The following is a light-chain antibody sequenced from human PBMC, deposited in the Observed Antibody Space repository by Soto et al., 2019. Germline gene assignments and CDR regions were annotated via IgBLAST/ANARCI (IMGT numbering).Light chain of an antibody. Sequence: EIVMTQSPATLSFSPGQRATLSCRASQSVSSNLAWYQQILGQAPRLLISGASTRATGIPARFTGSGSGTEFTLTISSLQSEDFAVYYSQQYNHWPHSFGQVTKVDIX. V-gene: IGKV3-15*01. CDR1: QSVSSN. CDR2: GAS. CDR3: QQYNHWPHS. J-gene: IGKJ2*01.